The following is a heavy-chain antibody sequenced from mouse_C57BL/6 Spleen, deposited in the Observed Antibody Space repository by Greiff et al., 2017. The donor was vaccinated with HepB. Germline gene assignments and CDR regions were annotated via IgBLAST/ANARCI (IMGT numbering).Heavy chain of an antibody. V-gene: IGHV5-4*01. CDR1: GFTFSSYA. CDR2: ISDGGSYT. CDR3: ARDRDDGYYDY. Sequence: DVQLQESGGGLVKPGGSLKLSCAASGFTFSSYAMSWVRQTPEKRLEWVATISDGGSYTYYPDNVKGRFTISRDNAKNNLYLQMSHLKSEDTAMYYCARDRDDGYYDYWGQGTTLTVSS. D-gene: IGHD2-3*01. J-gene: IGHJ2*01.